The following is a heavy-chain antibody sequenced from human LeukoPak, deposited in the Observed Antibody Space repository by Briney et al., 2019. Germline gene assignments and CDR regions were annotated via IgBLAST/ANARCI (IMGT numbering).Heavy chain of an antibody. CDR1: GFTFSSYG. J-gene: IGHJ4*02. CDR2: IWYDGSNK. D-gene: IGHD3-22*01. Sequence: SGGSLRLSCAASGFTFSSYGMYWVRQAPGKGLEWVAVIWYDGSNKYYADSVKGRFTISRDNSKNTLYLQMDSLRAEDTAVYYCAKDQEYYYDSSGYYYGYWGQGTLVTVSS. CDR3: AKDQEYYYDSSGYYYGY. V-gene: IGHV3-33*06.